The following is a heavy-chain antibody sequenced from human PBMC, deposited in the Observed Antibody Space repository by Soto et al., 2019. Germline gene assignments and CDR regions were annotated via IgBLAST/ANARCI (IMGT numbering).Heavy chain of an antibody. D-gene: IGHD3-22*01. Sequence: GGSLRLSCAASGFNFRNAWMSWVRQAPGKGLEWVGRIKSKTDGGTTDYAAPVKGRFTISRDDSKNTLYLQTNSLKAEDTAVYYCTTDARIVVVTYDGFDIWGQGTMVTVSS. J-gene: IGHJ3*02. CDR3: TTDARIVVVTYDGFDI. V-gene: IGHV3-15*01. CDR1: GFNFRNAW. CDR2: IKSKTDGGTT.